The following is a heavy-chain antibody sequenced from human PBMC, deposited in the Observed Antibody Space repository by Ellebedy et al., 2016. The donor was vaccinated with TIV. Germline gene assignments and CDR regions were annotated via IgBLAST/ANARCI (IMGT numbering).Heavy chain of an antibody. CDR3: AKGANVAAPGYYYFYMDV. D-gene: IGHD2-15*01. CDR2: ISGSGGST. CDR1: GFTFSSYA. Sequence: GGSLRLSXAASGFTFSSYAMSWVRQAPGKGLEWVSTISGSGGSTYSADSVKGRFTISRDNSKNTLYLQMNSLRAEDTAVYYCAKGANVAAPGYYYFYMDVWGKGTTVTVSS. J-gene: IGHJ6*03. V-gene: IGHV3-23*01.